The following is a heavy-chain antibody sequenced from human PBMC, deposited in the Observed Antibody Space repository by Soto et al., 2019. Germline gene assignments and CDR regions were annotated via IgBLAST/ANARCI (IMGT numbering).Heavy chain of an antibody. V-gene: IGHV3-23*01. CDR3: AKSQIGAAHYGDY. CDR2: ITGRGETT. Sequence: GGSPRLSCAAYAFTFSSYAMNWVRQAPGKGLEWVSTITGRGETTYYGDSVKGRFTISRDNSKNTLYLQMDNLTADDTAIYYCAKSQIGAAHYGDYWGQGT. D-gene: IGHD3-16*01. J-gene: IGHJ4*02. CDR1: AFTFSSYA.